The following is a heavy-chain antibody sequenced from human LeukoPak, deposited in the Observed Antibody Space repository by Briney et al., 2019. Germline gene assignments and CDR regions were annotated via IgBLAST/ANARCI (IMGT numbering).Heavy chain of an antibody. D-gene: IGHD4-17*01. CDR1: GFILSSYD. CDR3: ARERVHGDSFGWYFDL. CDR2: IGTGGDT. J-gene: IGHJ2*01. Sequence: PGGSLRLSCAASGFILSSYDMHWVRQATGKGLEWVSAIGTGGDTSYTGSVRGRFTISRENAKNSLNLQMNSLTAGDTAVYYCARERVHGDSFGWYFDLWGRGTLVTVS. V-gene: IGHV3-13*01.